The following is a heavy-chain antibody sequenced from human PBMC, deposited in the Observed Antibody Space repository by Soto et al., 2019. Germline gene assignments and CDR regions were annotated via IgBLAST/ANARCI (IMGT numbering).Heavy chain of an antibody. D-gene: IGHD2-21*02. CDR2: IKSKPDGGTT. V-gene: IGHV3-15*07. J-gene: IGHJ5*02. Sequence: EVHLVESGEGLVKPGGSLRLSCLASGSTFPNAGLIWVRRVQGKGLEWDGRIKSKPDGGTTDYAAPVKGRFTISRDDSKNTVYLEMNSLKSEDTAVYYCTTCLTAAPRRFDPWGQGTLVTVSS. CDR3: TTCLTAAPRRFDP. CDR1: GSTFPNAG.